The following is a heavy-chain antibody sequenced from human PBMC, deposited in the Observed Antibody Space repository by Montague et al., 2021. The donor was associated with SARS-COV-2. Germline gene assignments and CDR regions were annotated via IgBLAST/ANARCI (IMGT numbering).Heavy chain of an antibody. D-gene: IGHD2-2*01. Sequence: SETLSLTCSVLVGSFSGYYWSWIRQPPGKSLEWIGEINHSVSTNYNPSLKSRVTISVDTSKNQFSLKLSSVTAADTAVYYCTREGYQVLWSDYYYYGMDVWGQGTTVTVSS. J-gene: IGHJ6*02. CDR3: TREGYQVLWSDYYYYGMDV. V-gene: IGHV4-34*01. CDR1: VGSFSGYY. CDR2: INHSVST.